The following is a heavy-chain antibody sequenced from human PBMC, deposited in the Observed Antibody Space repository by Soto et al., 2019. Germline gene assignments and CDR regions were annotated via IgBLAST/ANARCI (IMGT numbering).Heavy chain of an antibody. J-gene: IGHJ4*02. Sequence: QVQLVQSGAEVKKPGASVKVSCKASGYTFTSYGISWVRQAPGQGLEWMGWISAYNGNTNYAQKLQGRVTMTTDTSTSRAYRKLRSLGSAATAVYYWAREPGYKRAGRGVMNSHWGQGTLVTVSS. CDR2: ISAYNGNT. CDR3: AREPGYKRAGRGVMNSH. V-gene: IGHV1-18*01. D-gene: IGHD3-10*01. CDR1: GYTFTSYG.